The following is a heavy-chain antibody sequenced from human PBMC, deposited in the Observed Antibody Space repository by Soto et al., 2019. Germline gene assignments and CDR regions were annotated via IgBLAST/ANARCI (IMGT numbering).Heavy chain of an antibody. CDR2: IYSSGDT. J-gene: IGHJ4*02. CDR3: ARGRYSGSFDY. V-gene: IGHV4-59*01. Sequence: QVQLQESGPGLVKPSETLSLTCTVSGGSISTYYWSWIRQPPGKGLEWIGYIYSSGDTKYNPSLKSRVTLSIDTSKSQFSLRLSSVTAADTAVFYCARGRYSGSFDYWGQGSLVTVSS. CDR1: GGSISTYY. D-gene: IGHD1-26*01.